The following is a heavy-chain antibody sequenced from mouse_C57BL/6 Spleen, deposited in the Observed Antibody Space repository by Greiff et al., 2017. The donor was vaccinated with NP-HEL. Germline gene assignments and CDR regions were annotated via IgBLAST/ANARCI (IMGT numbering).Heavy chain of an antibody. V-gene: IGHV1-85*01. J-gene: IGHJ3*01. Sequence: QVQLQQPGPELVKPGASVKLSCKASGYTFTSYDMNWVKQRPGQGLEWIGCIYPSDGSTKYNEKFKGKATLTVDTSSSTAYMELHSLTSEDSAVYFCERREYGRGYVWFAHWGQGTLLTVSA. CDR2: IYPSDGST. D-gene: IGHD1-1*01. CDR3: ERREYGRGYVWFAH. CDR1: GYTFTSYD.